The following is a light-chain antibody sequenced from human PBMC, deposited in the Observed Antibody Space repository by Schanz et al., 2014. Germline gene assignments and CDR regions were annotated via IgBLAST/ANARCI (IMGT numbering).Light chain of an antibody. J-gene: IGLJ3*02. CDR2: STN. Sequence: QAVVTQEPSLTVSPGGTVTLTCASSTGAVTSGYYPNWFQQKPGQAPRALIYSTNNKHSWTPARFSGSLVGGAAALTLSGVQHEDEAEYYCQLHYGGAWVFGGGTKLTVL. CDR3: QLHYGGAWV. V-gene: IGLV7-43*01. CDR1: TGAVTSGYY.